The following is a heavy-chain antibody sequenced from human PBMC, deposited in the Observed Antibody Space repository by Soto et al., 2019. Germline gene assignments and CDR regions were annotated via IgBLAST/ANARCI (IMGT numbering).Heavy chain of an antibody. CDR2: ISTKSGHT. V-gene: IGHV1-18*04. J-gene: IGHJ4*02. CDR1: CHTFANYY. CDR3: ARSYFDCWTEYSNPVKY. Sequence: GVSVKASSKASCHTFANYYISWVRQAPGQGLESMGWISTKSGHTVYAQNVQGRVTLTADSSTTTVHMELRSLRSDDTAVYYCARSYFDCWTEYSNPVKYWGQGTLVTVSS. D-gene: IGHD3-3*01.